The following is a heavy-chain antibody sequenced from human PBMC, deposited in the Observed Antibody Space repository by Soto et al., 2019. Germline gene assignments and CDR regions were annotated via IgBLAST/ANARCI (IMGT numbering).Heavy chain of an antibody. CDR3: ARTRGSKNYGMDV. CDR2: IYYSGTT. V-gene: IGHV4-59*04. D-gene: IGHD1-1*01. Sequence: PSETLSLTCTVSGGSIDLYYWGWIRQPPGKGLEWIGYIYYSGTTYYTPSLKSRVTMSVDSSKNQFSLKLSSVTAVDTAVYYCARTRGSKNYGMDVWGQGTSVTVSS. CDR1: GGSIDLYY. J-gene: IGHJ6*02.